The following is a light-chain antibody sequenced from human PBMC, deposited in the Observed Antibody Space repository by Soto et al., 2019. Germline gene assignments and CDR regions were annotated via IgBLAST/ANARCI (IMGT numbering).Light chain of an antibody. J-gene: IGKJ2*01. CDR2: GAS. V-gene: IGKV3D-15*01. CDR1: QTVNKN. Sequence: EIVMTQSPATLSVSPGERATLSCRASQTVNKNIAWFQQKPGQAPRLLIHGASIRATGIPARFSGSGSGTEFTLTISSLQSEDFAVYYCQQYDTWPPYSFGQGIKLDIK. CDR3: QQYDTWPPYS.